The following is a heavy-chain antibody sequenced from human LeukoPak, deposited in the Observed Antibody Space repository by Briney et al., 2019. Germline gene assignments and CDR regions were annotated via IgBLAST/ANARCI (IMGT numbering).Heavy chain of an antibody. CDR3: ARLPYNWNDE. V-gene: IGHV3-48*01. Sequence: PGGSQSLSCGVSGFTVCSNYMSWVRQAPGKGLLWVSYNRSSSSTIYYADSVKGRFTISRDNAKNTLYLQVNSRRAEYTAVEHFARLPYNWNDERGEGTLVTVSS. CDR1: GFTVCSNY. J-gene: IGHJ4*02. D-gene: IGHD1-1*01. CDR2: NRSSSSTI.